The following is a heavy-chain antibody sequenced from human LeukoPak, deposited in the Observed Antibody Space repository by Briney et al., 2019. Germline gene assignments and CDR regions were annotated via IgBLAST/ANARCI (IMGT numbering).Heavy chain of an antibody. CDR3: GRSRGAGPGAHFDV. V-gene: IGHV3-11*03. J-gene: IGHJ4*02. D-gene: IGHD6-19*01. Sequence: GGSPRLSCAASGFSFSDEYMSWIRQAPGQGLEWISYISASGSYTNYADSVKGRFTISRDNAKNSLYLQMNSLRAEDTAVYYCGRSRGAGPGAHFDVWGQGTLVTVSS. CDR1: GFSFSDEY. CDR2: ISASGSYT.